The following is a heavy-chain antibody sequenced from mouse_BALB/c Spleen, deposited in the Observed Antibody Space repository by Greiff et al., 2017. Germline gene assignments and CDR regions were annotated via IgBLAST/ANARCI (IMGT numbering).Heavy chain of an antibody. Sequence: EVKLMESGGGLVKPGGSLKLSCAASGFTFSDYYMYWVRQTPEKRLEWVATISDGGSYTYYPDSVKGRFTISRDNAKNNLYLQMSSLKSEDTAMYYCARGPYYDYDGDYFDYWGQGTTLTVSS. D-gene: IGHD2-4*01. CDR2: ISDGGSYT. CDR1: GFTFSDYY. J-gene: IGHJ2*01. V-gene: IGHV5-4*02. CDR3: ARGPYYDYDGDYFDY.